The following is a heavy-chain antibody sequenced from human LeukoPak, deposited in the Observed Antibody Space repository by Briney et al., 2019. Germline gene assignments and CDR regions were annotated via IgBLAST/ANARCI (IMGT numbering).Heavy chain of an antibody. D-gene: IGHD6-25*01. J-gene: IGHJ6*03. Sequence: GGALRLSCAASGFTFSSYAMSWVRQAPGKGPEWVSTISINGGGTYYADSVKGRFTVSRDTSKNTLYLQMNSMRAEDTAVYYCARKGIGSSRYQNMDVWGKGTTVTVSS. CDR2: ISINGGGT. CDR1: GFTFSSYA. CDR3: ARKGIGSSRYQNMDV. V-gene: IGHV3-23*01.